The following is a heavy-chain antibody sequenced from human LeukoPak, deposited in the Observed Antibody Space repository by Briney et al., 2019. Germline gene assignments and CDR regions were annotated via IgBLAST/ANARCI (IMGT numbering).Heavy chain of an antibody. V-gene: IGHV6-1*01. J-gene: IGHJ6*02. CDR1: GDSVSSNSAA. CDR3: ARGPEYDFWSGYYGMDV. D-gene: IGHD3-3*01. Sequence: SQTLSLTCAISGDSVSSNSAAWNWIRQSPSRGLEWLGRTYYRSKWYNDYAVSVKSRITINPDTSKNQFSLQLNSVTPEDTAVYYCARGPEYDFWSGYYGMDVWGQGTTVTVSS. CDR2: TYYRSKWYN.